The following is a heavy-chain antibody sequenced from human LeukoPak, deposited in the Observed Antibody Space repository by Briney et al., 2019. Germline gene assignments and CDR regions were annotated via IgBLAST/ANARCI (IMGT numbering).Heavy chain of an antibody. J-gene: IGHJ4*02. CDR1: GFTVSNNY. CDR3: EGWVKAIEY. V-gene: IGHV3-66*01. D-gene: IGHD1-26*01. Sequence: GGSLRLSCTASGFTVSNNYMSWVRQAPGKGLEWVSVIFNGGGTYYADSVKGRFTISRDNVKNTLYLQMNSLRAEDTAVYYCEGWVKAIEYWGQGTLVTVSS. CDR2: IFNGGGT.